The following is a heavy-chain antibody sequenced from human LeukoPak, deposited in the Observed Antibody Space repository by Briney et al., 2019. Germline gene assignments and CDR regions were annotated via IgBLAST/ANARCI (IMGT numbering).Heavy chain of an antibody. J-gene: IGHJ4*02. CDR1: GFIFDKNG. Sequence: QPGMSLRLSCAASGFIFDKNGMNWVRQAPGKGLEWVAIIWYDGSNKYFAESVKGRFTISKDNSKNTVYLQMNSLRVEDTAVYHCARAGIDNALDYWGQGTQVTVSS. V-gene: IGHV3-33*01. CDR3: ARAGIDNALDY. CDR2: IWYDGSNK. D-gene: IGHD2-2*01.